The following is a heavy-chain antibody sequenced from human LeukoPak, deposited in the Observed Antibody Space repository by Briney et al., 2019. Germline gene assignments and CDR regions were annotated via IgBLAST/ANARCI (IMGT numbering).Heavy chain of an antibody. V-gene: IGHV4-59*08. Sequence: PSETLSLTCTVSGTSISSHYWNWIRQPPGKGLEWIGYIFYSGSTKYNPSLTSRVTISVDRSKNQFSLKLSSVTAADTAVYYCARHSGGSGWPRWGQGTLFTVSS. CDR1: GTSISSHY. CDR3: ARHSGGSGWPR. D-gene: IGHD6-19*01. J-gene: IGHJ4*02. CDR2: IFYSGST.